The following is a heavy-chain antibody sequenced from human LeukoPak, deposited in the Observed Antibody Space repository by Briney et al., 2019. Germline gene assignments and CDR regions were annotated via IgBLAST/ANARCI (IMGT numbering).Heavy chain of an antibody. CDR1: GASTISGDYF. D-gene: IGHD3-9*01. Sequence: SETLSLTCNVSGASTISGDYFWNWIRQPPEKGLEWLAYIHYTGRTYYNPPLQSRVTVSVDTCKNHLSLRLSAVTAADTAIYYCARESYSYEVLTGYQRATWFDPWGQGTLVTVSS. J-gene: IGHJ5*02. V-gene: IGHV4-30-4*01. CDR2: IHYTGRT. CDR3: ARESYSYEVLTGYQRATWFDP.